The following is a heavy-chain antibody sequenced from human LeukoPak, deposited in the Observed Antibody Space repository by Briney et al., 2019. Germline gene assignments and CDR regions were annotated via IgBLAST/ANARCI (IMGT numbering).Heavy chain of an antibody. CDR3: ARDDGDV. CDR1: GFTFSNYW. V-gene: IGHV3-7*01. J-gene: IGHJ6*03. Sequence: GRSLRLCYAASGFTFSNYWMKWVRQAPGKGPEWVAIINNDVSGKYFVDSVKDRFTISRDNAKNSLYLQINSLKIEDTAIYYCARDDGDVWGIGTTVTVSS. CDR2: INNDVSGK.